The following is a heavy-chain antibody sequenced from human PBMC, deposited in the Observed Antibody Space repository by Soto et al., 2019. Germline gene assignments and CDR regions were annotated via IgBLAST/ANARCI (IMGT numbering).Heavy chain of an antibody. J-gene: IGHJ6*02. Sequence: ASVTVSCKASGYTFTSYDINWVRQATGQGLEWMGWMNPNSGNTGYAQKFQGRVTMTRNTSISTAYMELSSLRSEDTAVYYCARDGGGRQLVFYYYYYGMDVWGQGTTVTVSS. CDR2: MNPNSGNT. CDR3: ARDGGGRQLVFYYYYYGMDV. CDR1: GYTFTSYD. V-gene: IGHV1-8*01. D-gene: IGHD6-13*01.